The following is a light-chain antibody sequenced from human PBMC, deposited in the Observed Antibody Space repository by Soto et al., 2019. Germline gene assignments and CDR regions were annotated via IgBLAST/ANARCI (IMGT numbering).Light chain of an antibody. J-gene: IGKJ4*01. V-gene: IGKV1-5*01. Sequence: DIQMTQPPSTLSASVGDRVTITCRASQSISSWLAWYQQKPGKAPKLLIFDASSLESGTPSRFSGRRSGTQFTLTINGLQPDDFATYYCQQYDNYKPPTFGGGTKVDIK. CDR1: QSISSW. CDR3: QQYDNYKPPT. CDR2: DAS.